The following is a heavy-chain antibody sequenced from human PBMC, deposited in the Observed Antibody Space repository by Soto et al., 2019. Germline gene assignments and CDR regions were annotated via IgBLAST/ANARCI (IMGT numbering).Heavy chain of an antibody. CDR1: GFTFSSYS. D-gene: IGHD6-13*01. CDR2: ISSSSSTI. V-gene: IGHV3-48*01. CDR3: ARVRPGTAFGYYYYYMDV. J-gene: IGHJ6*03. Sequence: EVQLVESGGGLVQPGGSLRLSCAASGFTFSSYSMNWVRQAPGKGLEWVSYISSSSSTIYYADSVKGRFTISRDNAKNSLYLQMNSLRAEDTAVYYCARVRPGTAFGYYYYYMDVRGKGTTVTVSS.